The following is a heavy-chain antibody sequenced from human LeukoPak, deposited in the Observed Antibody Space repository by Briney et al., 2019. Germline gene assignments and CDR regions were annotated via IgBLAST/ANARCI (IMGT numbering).Heavy chain of an antibody. CDR3: ARDRGYSRLNWFDP. Sequence: ASVKVSCKASGYTFTGYYMHWVRQAPGQGLEWMGWINPNSGGSTSYAQKFQGRVTMTRDTSTSTVYMELSSLRSEDTAVYYCARDRGYSRLNWFDPWGQGTLVTVSS. J-gene: IGHJ5*02. CDR1: GYTFTGYY. D-gene: IGHD6-13*01. CDR2: INPNSGGST. V-gene: IGHV1-46*01.